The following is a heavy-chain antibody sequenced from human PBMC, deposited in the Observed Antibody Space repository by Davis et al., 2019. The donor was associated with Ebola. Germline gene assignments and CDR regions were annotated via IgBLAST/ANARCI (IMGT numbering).Heavy chain of an antibody. V-gene: IGHV3-30*02. CDR2: IRYDGSNK. CDR1: GFTFSSYG. J-gene: IGHJ4*02. D-gene: IGHD3-10*01. CDR3: ARDLWFGELSDC. Sequence: GGSLRLSCAASGFTFSSYGMHWVRQAPGKGLEWVAFIRYDGSNKYYADSVKGRFTISRDNSKNTLYLQMNSLRAEDTAVYYCARDLWFGELSDCWGQGTLVTVSS.